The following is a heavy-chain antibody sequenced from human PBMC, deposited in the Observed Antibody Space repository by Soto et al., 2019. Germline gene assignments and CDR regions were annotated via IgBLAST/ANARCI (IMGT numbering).Heavy chain of an antibody. J-gene: IGHJ4*02. V-gene: IGHV3-15*07. CDR3: TSTYWLVAAGY. D-gene: IGHD6-13*01. Sequence: GGSLRLSCAASGFTFSNAWMNWVRQAPGKGLKWVGRIKSKTDGGTTDYAAPVKGRFTISRDDSKNTLYLQVNSLKTEDTAVYYCTSTYWLVAAGYWGQGTLVTVS. CDR1: GFTFSNAW. CDR2: IKSKTDGGTT.